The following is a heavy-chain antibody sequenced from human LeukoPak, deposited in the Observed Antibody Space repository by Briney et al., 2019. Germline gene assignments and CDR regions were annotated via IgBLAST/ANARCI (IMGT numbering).Heavy chain of an antibody. V-gene: IGHV1-8*01. CDR3: ARGGMVDPFDY. CDR1: GYTFSTYD. Sequence: ASVKVSCKASGYTFSTYDINWVRQATGQGLEWMGWMNPNSGNTGYAQRFQGRVTMTRNTSISTAYMELSSLRSEDTAAYYCARGGMVDPFDYWGQGALVTVSS. CDR2: MNPNSGNT. D-gene: IGHD3-3*01. J-gene: IGHJ4*02.